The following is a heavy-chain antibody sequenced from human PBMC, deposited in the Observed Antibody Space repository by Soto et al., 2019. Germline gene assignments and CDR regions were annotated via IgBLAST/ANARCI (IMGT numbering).Heavy chain of an antibody. CDR1: GYTFTGYY. D-gene: IGHD6-13*01. Sequence: ASVKVSCKASGYTFTGYYMHWVRQAPGQGLEWMGWINPNSGGTNYAQKFQGWVTMTRDTSISTAYMELSRLRSDDTAVYYCARASPVAVSSSWYYFDYWGQGTLVTVSS. J-gene: IGHJ4*02. V-gene: IGHV1-2*04. CDR2: INPNSGGT. CDR3: ARASPVAVSSSWYYFDY.